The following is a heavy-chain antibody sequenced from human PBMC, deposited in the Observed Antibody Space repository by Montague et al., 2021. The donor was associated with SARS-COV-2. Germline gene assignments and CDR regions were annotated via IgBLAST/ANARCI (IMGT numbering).Heavy chain of an antibody. Sequence: SETLSLTCTVSGGSISSSSYYWGWIRQPPGKGLEWIGSIYYSGSTCYNPSLKSRVTISVDTSKNQFSLKLSSVTAADTAVYYCARHCVVRGVSAGWFDPWGQGTLVTVSS. V-gene: IGHV4-39*01. CDR3: ARHCVVRGVSAGWFDP. CDR2: IYYSGST. CDR1: GGSISSSSYY. J-gene: IGHJ5*02. D-gene: IGHD3-10*01.